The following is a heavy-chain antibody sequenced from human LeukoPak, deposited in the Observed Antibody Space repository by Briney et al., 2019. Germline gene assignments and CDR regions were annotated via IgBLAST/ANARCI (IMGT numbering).Heavy chain of an antibody. CDR1: GFTFSSYG. D-gene: IGHD3-10*01. Sequence: PGGSLRLSCASSGFTFSSYGMHWVRQAPGKGLEWVAAIWYDGSNKYYAVSVKGRFTISRDNSKNTLYLQMNSLRAEDTAVYYCARGPNYYGSGSYYTGFDYWGQGTLVTVSS. CDR3: ARGPNYYGSGSYYTGFDY. V-gene: IGHV3-33*01. J-gene: IGHJ4*02. CDR2: IWYDGSNK.